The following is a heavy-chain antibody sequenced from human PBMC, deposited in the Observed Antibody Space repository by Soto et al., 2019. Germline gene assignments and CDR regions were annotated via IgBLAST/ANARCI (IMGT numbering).Heavy chain of an antibody. Sequence: QVQLVESGGGVVQPGRSVRLSCAAAGFTFSSNAMDWVRQAPGKGLEWVAAISSDGINKYYADSVKGRFTISRDNSKNPLYLQMNSLRVEDTAVFYCARGAANYFDYWGQGILVTVSS. J-gene: IGHJ4*02. V-gene: IGHV3-30-3*01. D-gene: IGHD6-25*01. CDR1: GFTFSSNA. CDR2: ISSDGINK. CDR3: ARGAANYFDY.